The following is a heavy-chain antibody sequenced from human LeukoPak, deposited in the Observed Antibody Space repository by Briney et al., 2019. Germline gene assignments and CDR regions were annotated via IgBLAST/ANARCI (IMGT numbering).Heavy chain of an antibody. J-gene: IGHJ6*03. V-gene: IGHV3-33*06. Sequence: GGSLRLSCAASGFTFSSYGMHWVRQAPGKGLEWVAVIWYDGSNKYYADSVKGRFTISRDNSKNTLYLQMNSVRAEDTAVYYCVKAGGGGNIRYYYMDVWGKGTTVTVSS. CDR2: IWYDGSNK. CDR1: GFTFSSYG. CDR3: VKAGGGGNIRYYYMDV. D-gene: IGHD5-12*01.